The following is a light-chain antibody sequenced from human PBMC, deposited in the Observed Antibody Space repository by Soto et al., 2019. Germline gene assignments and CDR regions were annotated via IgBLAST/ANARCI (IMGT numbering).Light chain of an antibody. CDR2: DVS. Sequence: QSALTQPASVSGSPGQSITISCTGTSSDVGGYNYVSWYQQHPGKAPKLMIYDVSNRPSGVSNRFSGSKSGNTASLTISGLQAEDVADYYCSSYTSSSTLVFGGGTKPSLL. CDR3: SSYTSSSTLV. CDR1: SSDVGGYNY. V-gene: IGLV2-14*01. J-gene: IGLJ3*02.